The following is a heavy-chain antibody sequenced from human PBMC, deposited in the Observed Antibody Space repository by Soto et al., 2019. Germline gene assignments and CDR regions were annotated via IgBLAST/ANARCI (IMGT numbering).Heavy chain of an antibody. J-gene: IGHJ4*02. CDR3: AKDGKDIAVALPWY. CDR2: ISYDGSNK. V-gene: IGHV3-30*18. CDR1: GFTFSSYG. D-gene: IGHD6-19*01. Sequence: QVQLVESGGGVVQPGRSLRLSCAASGFTFSSYGMHWVRQAPGKGLEWVAVISYDGSNKYYADSVKGRFTISRENSKNTLYLQMNSLRAEDTAVYYCAKDGKDIAVALPWYWGQGTLVTVSS.